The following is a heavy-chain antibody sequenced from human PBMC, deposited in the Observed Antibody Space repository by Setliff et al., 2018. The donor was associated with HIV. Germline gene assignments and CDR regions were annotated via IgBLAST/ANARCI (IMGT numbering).Heavy chain of an antibody. CDR1: GGSIRSYY. J-gene: IGHJ5*02. Sequence: PSETLSLTCNVSGGSIRSYYWSWIRQPPGEGLEWIGYVYYSGSTNYNPSLKSRITISVDRSKNLFSLKLISVTAADQGVYYCARVPVAGANWFDPWGLGTLVTVSS. D-gene: IGHD2-21*01. V-gene: IGHV4-59*08. CDR3: ARVPVAGANWFDP. CDR2: VYYSGST.